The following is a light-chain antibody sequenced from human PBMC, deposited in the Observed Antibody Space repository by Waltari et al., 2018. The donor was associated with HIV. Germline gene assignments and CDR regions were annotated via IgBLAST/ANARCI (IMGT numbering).Light chain of an antibody. CDR3: CSYAGSYTVYV. J-gene: IGLJ1*01. CDR1: SSDVGGYNY. CDR2: DVS. Sequence: QSALTQPRSVSGSPGQSVTISCTGTSSDVGGYNYVSWYQQHPGKAPKLMIYDVSTRPSGVPDRFSGSKSGNTASLTISGLQAEDEAYYYCCSYAGSYTVYVFGTGTKVTVL. V-gene: IGLV2-11*01.